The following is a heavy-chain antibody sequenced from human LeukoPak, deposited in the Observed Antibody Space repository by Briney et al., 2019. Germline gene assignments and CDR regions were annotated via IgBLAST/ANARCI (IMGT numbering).Heavy chain of an antibody. CDR2: IKQDGSER. Sequence: GGSLRLSCAASGFTFSGYWMSWVRQAPGKGLEWVANIKQDGSERYYVDSVKGRFTISRDNAKNSLYLQMNSLRAEDTALYYCARVSGRLNYWGQGTLVTVSS. CDR1: GFTFSGYW. J-gene: IGHJ4*02. V-gene: IGHV3-7*01. CDR3: ARVSGRLNY.